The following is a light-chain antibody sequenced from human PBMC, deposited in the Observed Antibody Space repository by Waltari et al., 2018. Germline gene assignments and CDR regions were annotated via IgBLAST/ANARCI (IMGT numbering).Light chain of an antibody. J-gene: IGKJ5*01. V-gene: IGKV1-33*01. CDR3: QQYDNLPIT. CDR2: EAS. Sequence: DIQMTQSPSSMSASVGDRDTITCQASQDISNYLNWYQQKPGKAPKLLIYEASNLETGVPSRFSGSGSGTDFTFTISSLQPEDIATYYCQQYDNLPITFGQGTRLEIK. CDR1: QDISNY.